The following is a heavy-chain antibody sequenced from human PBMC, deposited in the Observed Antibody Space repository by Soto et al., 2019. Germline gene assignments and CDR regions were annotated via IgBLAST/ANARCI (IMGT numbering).Heavy chain of an antibody. CDR2: MYYSGST. CDR1: GGSISSYY. V-gene: IGHV4-59*08. J-gene: IGHJ4*02. D-gene: IGHD3-16*01. CDR3: ARLWVWSVDY. Sequence: QVQLQESGPGLVKPSETLSLTCTVSGGSISSYYWSWIRQPPGKGLEWIGYMYYSGSTNYNPSLKSRVTISVDTSKNQFSLMLSSVTAADTAVYYCARLWVWSVDYWGQGTLVTVSS.